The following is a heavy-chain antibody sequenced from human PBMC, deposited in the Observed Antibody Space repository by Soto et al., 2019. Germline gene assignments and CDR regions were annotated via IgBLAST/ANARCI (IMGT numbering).Heavy chain of an antibody. CDR1: GGSISSSNW. Sequence: SETLSLTCAVSGGSISSSNWWSWVRQPPGKGLEWIGEIYHSGSTNYNPSLKSRVTISVDKSKNQFSLKLSSVTAADTAVYYCARAPQWPVRREGWFDPWGQGTLVTVSS. CDR2: IYHSGST. V-gene: IGHV4-4*02. CDR3: ARAPQWPVRREGWFDP. J-gene: IGHJ5*02. D-gene: IGHD6-19*01.